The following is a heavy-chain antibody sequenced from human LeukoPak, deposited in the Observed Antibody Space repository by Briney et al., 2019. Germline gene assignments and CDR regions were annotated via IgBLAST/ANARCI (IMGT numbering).Heavy chain of an antibody. CDR1: GDGFSLYY. V-gene: IGHV4-4*07. CDR2: VHPSGGA. CDR3: ARVLGVNDKYFDS. D-gene: IGHD1-1*01. J-gene: IGHJ5*01. Sequence: SETLSLTCNVSGDGFSLYYWSWIRQPAGKGLEWIGRVHPSGGANYNYSLRSRVTLSVDSSKNQVSLRLTSVTVADTAVYYCARVLGVNDKYFDSWGQGTPVTVSS.